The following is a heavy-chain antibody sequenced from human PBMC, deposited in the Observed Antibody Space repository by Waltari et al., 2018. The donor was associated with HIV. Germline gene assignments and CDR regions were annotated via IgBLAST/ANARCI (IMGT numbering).Heavy chain of an antibody. J-gene: IGHJ3*02. CDR2: IIPIFGTS. CDR1: GGTFSSYA. V-gene: IGHV1-69*01. D-gene: IGHD6-19*01. Sequence: QVQLVQSVAEVKKPGSSVKVSCKASGGTFSSYAISWVRQAPGQGLEWLGGIIPIFGTSIYAQNFQGRVTITADESTSTAYMELSSLRSEDTAVYYCSRMNEVAVAGTGFDAFDIWGQGTKVTVSS. CDR3: SRMNEVAVAGTGFDAFDI.